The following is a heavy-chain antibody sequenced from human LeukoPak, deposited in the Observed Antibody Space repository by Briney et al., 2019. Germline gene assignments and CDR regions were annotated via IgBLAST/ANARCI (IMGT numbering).Heavy chain of an antibody. CDR2: INAGNGNT. J-gene: IGHJ6*03. CDR1: GYTFTSYA. D-gene: IGHD2-21*01. Sequence: ASVKVSCKASGYTFTSYAMHWVRQAPGQRLEWMGWINAGNGNTKYSQEFQGRVTITADKSTSTAYMELSSLRSEDTAVYYCASALFSHPRPYYYYMDVWGKGTTVTVSS. CDR3: ASALFSHPRPYYYYMDV. V-gene: IGHV1-3*03.